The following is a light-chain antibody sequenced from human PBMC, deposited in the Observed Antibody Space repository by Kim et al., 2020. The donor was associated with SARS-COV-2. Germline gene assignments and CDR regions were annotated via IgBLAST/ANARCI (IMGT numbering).Light chain of an antibody. J-gene: IGKJ5*01. CDR1: QSVSST. V-gene: IGKV3-11*01. CDR2: EAS. CDR3: QQRGS. Sequence: TLSLSPGEGATLSCGARQSVSSTFAWYEQTPGQAPRLLLYEASGSAAGIPARFSGSSSGTDFTLTISRLEPGDSAVYFCQQRGSFGQGTRLEIK.